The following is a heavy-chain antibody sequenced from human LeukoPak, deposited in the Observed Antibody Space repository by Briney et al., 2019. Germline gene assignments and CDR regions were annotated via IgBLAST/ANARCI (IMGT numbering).Heavy chain of an antibody. CDR3: AKGFGRRTSPENVLRYFDWLLPPLGY. V-gene: IGHV3-30*18. Sequence: PGRSLRLSCAASGFTFSSYGMHWVRQAPGKGLEWVAVISYDGSNKYYAGSVKGRFTISRDNSKNTLYLQMNSLRAEDTAVYYCAKGFGRRTSPENVLRYFDWLLPPLGYWGRGTLVTVSS. J-gene: IGHJ4*02. CDR1: GFTFSSYG. CDR2: ISYDGSNK. D-gene: IGHD3-9*01.